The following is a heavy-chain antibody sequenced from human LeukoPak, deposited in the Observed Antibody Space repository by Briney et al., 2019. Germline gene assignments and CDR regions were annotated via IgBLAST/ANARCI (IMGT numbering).Heavy chain of an antibody. CDR3: AREIDFDWILSYYFDY. D-gene: IGHD3-9*01. CDR1: GFTFSSYS. CDR2: ISSSSSYI. J-gene: IGHJ4*02. Sequence: PGGSLRLSCAASGFTFSSYSMSWVRQAPGKGLEWVSSISSSSSYIYYADSVKGRFTISRDNAKNSLYLQMNSLRAEDTAVYYCAREIDFDWILSYYFDYWGQGTLVTVSS. V-gene: IGHV3-21*01.